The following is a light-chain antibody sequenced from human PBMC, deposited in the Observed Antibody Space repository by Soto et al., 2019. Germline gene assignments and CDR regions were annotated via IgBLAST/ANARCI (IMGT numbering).Light chain of an antibody. Sequence: QSVLTQPPSVSGAPGQRVTISCTGSTSKIGSIFDVHWYQHLSGAAPKLLIFGNNNRPSGVPDRFSGSKSGTSASLTITGLQPDDEADYYCQSYDNSLAGSVVFGGGTKVTVL. J-gene: IGLJ2*01. V-gene: IGLV1-40*01. CDR1: TSKIGSIFD. CDR3: QSYDNSLAGSVV. CDR2: GNN.